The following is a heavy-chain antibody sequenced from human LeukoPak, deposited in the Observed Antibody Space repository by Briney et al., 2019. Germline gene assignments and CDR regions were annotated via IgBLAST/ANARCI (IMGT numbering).Heavy chain of an antibody. J-gene: IGHJ5*02. CDR2: IYYSGST. V-gene: IGHV4-59*01. Sequence: RASETLSLTCTVSGGSISSYYWSWIRQPPGKGLEWIGYIYYSGSTNYNPSLKSRVTIPVDTSKNQFSLKLSSVTAADTAVYYCARDRGWFDPWGQGTLVTVSS. CDR1: GGSISSYY. CDR3: ARDRGWFDP.